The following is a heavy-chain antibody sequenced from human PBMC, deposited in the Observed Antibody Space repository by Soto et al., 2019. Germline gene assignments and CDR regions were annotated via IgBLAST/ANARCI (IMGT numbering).Heavy chain of an antibody. J-gene: IGHJ6*02. V-gene: IGHV1-2*04. Sequence: ASVKVSCKASGYTFTGYYMHWVRQAPGQGLEWMGWINPNSGGTNYAQKFQGWVTMTRDTSISTAYMELSRLRSDDTAVYYCARAPPSSASGYYYYGMDVWGQGTTVTVS. CDR3: ARAPPSSASGYYYYGMDV. CDR2: INPNSGGT. D-gene: IGHD6-6*01. CDR1: GYTFTGYY.